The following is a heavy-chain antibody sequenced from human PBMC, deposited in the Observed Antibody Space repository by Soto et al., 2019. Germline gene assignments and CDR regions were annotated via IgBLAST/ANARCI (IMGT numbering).Heavy chain of an antibody. V-gene: IGHV5-51*01. Sequence: PWEPLKISCKTSGYSVNVYWIGWGRQMPGKGLEWMGIIYPGDSDIRYSPSFQGQVTISADSSISAAYLQWSSLKASDTAIYYCARQWGRGSFDYWGQGNMVSVSS. J-gene: IGHJ4*02. CDR1: GYSVNVYW. D-gene: IGHD1-26*01. CDR2: IYPGDSDI. CDR3: ARQWGRGSFDY.